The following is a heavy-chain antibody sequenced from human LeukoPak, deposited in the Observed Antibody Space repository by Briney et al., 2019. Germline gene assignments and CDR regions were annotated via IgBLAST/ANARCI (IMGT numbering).Heavy chain of an antibody. J-gene: IGHJ4*02. CDR1: GYTFTGYY. CDR3: ARGYYYDSSGYFIIGC. Sequence: ASVKVSCKASGYTFTGYYMHWVRQAPGQGLEWMGWINPNSGGTNYAQKFQGRVTMTRDTSISTAYMELSSLRSEDTAVYYCARGYYYDSSGYFIIGCWGQGTLVTVSS. CDR2: INPNSGGT. D-gene: IGHD3-22*01. V-gene: IGHV1-2*02.